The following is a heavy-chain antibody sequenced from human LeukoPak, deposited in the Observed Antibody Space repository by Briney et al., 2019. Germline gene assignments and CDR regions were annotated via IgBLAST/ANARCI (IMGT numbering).Heavy chain of an antibody. J-gene: IGHJ6*02. CDR3: ARDKPVYGMDV. V-gene: IGHV3-66*01. CDR1: GFTVSSNY. CDR2: IYSGGST. Sequence: GGSLRLSCAASGFTVSSNYMSWVRQAPGKGLEWVSVIYSGGSTYYADSVKGRFTISRDNSKNTLYLQMNSLRAEDTAVYYCARDKPVYGMDVWGQGTTVTVSS.